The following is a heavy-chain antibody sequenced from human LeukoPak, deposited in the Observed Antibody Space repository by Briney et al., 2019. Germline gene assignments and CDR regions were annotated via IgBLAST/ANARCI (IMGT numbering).Heavy chain of an antibody. D-gene: IGHD2-15*01. J-gene: IGHJ6*03. CDR1: GFFVSDNY. CDR2: IYSGGST. CDR3: ARVACSGVSCYGADFYYYMDV. Sequence: GGSLRLSCAASGFFVSDNYMAWVRQAPEKGLEWVSTIYSGGSTYYARSVEGRFVISRDTSKNSFFLQMDGLRVEDTAVYFCARVACSGVSCYGADFYYYMDVWGEGTTVTVAS. V-gene: IGHV3-53*01.